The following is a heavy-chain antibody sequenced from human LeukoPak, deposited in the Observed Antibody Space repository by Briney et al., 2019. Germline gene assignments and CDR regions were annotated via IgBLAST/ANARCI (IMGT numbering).Heavy chain of an antibody. J-gene: IGHJ4*02. V-gene: IGHV3-48*04. D-gene: IGHD3-10*01. Sequence: RGSLRLSCAASGFTFSSYSMNWVRQAPGKGLEWVSYISSSSSTIYYADSVKGRFTISRDNAKNSLYLQMNSLGAEDTAVYYCARGGAMVRGVSPLDYWGQGTLVTVSS. CDR1: GFTFSSYS. CDR3: ARGGAMVRGVSPLDY. CDR2: ISSSSSTI.